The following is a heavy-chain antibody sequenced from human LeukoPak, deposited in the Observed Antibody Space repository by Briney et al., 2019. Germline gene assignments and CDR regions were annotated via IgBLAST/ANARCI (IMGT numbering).Heavy chain of an antibody. V-gene: IGHV4-34*01. J-gene: IGHJ4*02. CDR2: INHSGST. D-gene: IGHD4-23*01. CDR3: ALGGNSVLDY. CDR1: GGSFSGYY. Sequence: SETLSLTCAVYGGSFSGYYWSWIRQPPGKGLEWIGEINHSGSTNYNPSLRSRVTISVDTSKNQFSLKLSSVTAADTAVYYCALGGNSVLDYWGQGTLVTVSS.